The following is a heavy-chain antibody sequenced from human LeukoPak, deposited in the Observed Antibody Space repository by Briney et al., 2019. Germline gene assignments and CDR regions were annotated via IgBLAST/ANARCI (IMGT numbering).Heavy chain of an antibody. V-gene: IGHV4-39*07. CDR1: GGSISSISYY. D-gene: IGHD3-10*01. Sequence: SETLSLTCTVSGGSISSISYYWGWIRQPPGKGLEWIGSIYYSGSTNYNPSLKSRVTISVDTSKNQFSLKLSSVTAADTAVYYCARWMVRGVIVYFDYWGQGTLVTVSS. CDR3: ARWMVRGVIVYFDY. CDR2: IYYSGST. J-gene: IGHJ4*02.